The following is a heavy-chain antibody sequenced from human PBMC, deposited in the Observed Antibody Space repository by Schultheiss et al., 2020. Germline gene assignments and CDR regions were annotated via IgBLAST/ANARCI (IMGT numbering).Heavy chain of an antibody. D-gene: IGHD2-2*01. J-gene: IGHJ4*02. Sequence: SESLSLTCTVSGGSISSGGYYWSWIRQPPGKGLEWIGYIYYSGSTNYNPSLKSRVTISVDTSKNQFSLKLSSVTAADTAVYYCARDAEDCSSTSCYRGADYWGQGTLVTVSS. CDR1: GGSISSGGYY. CDR3: ARDAEDCSSTSCYRGADY. CDR2: IYYSGST. V-gene: IGHV4-61*08.